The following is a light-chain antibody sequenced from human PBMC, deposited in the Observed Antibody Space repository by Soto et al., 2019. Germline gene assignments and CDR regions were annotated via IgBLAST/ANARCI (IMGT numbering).Light chain of an antibody. Sequence: EIVLTQSPATLSVSPGERATLSCRASQSVSVYLDWYQQKSGQAPRLLSYDASKRATGIPARFSGSGSGTDFTLTISSLEPEDIAVYYCQQRSNLITFGGGTKVEIK. CDR2: DAS. J-gene: IGKJ4*01. CDR1: QSVSVY. CDR3: QQRSNLIT. V-gene: IGKV3-11*01.